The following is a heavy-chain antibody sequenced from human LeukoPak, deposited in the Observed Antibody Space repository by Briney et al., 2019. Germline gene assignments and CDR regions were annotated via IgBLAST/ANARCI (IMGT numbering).Heavy chain of an antibody. Sequence: PSETLSLTCTVSGGSISSYYWSWIRQPPGKGLEWIGYIYYSGSTNYNPSLKSRVTISVDTSKNQFSLKLTSVIAADTAVYYCARGLESSTWYVYDYWGQGTLVTVSS. J-gene: IGHJ4*02. V-gene: IGHV4-59*12. CDR3: ARGLESSTWYVYDY. CDR2: IYYSGST. CDR1: GGSISSYY. D-gene: IGHD6-13*01.